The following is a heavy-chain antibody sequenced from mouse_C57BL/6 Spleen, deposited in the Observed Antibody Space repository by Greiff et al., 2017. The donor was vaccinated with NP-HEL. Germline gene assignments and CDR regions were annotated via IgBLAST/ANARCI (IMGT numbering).Heavy chain of an antibody. D-gene: IGHD4-1*01. CDR3: ARTGTGGYFDY. J-gene: IGHJ2*01. CDR2: IDPSDSYT. V-gene: IGHV1-69*01. CDR1: GYTFTSYW. Sequence: VQLQQSGAELVMPGASVKLSCKASGYTFTSYWMHWVKQRPGQGLEWIGEIDPSDSYTNYNQKFKGKSTLTVDKSSSTAYMQLSSLTSEDSAVYYCARTGTGGYFDYWGQGTTLTVSS.